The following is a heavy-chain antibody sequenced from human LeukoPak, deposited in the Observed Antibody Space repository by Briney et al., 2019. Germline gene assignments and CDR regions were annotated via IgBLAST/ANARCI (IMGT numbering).Heavy chain of an antibody. V-gene: IGHV1-18*01. CDR1: GYTFTSYG. Sequence: ASVKVSCKASGYTFTSYGISWVRQAPGQGLEWMGWISAYNGNTNYAQKLQGRVTMTTDTSTSTAYMELRSLRSDDTAVYYCARDTRWELLGSYYFDYWGQGTLVTVSS. CDR2: ISAYNGNT. D-gene: IGHD1-26*01. CDR3: ARDTRWELLGSYYFDY. J-gene: IGHJ4*02.